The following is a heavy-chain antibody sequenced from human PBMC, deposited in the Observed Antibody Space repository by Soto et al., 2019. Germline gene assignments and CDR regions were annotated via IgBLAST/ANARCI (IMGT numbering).Heavy chain of an antibody. D-gene: IGHD4-4*01. Sequence: EVQLVESGGGLVQPGGSLRLSCAASGFTVSNNYMSWVRQAPGKGLEGVSVIFSGGSTNYVDSVKGRFTISRDNSKNTLYLQMNSLRAEDTAVYYCAKSMSDYTIDYWGQGTLVTVSS. J-gene: IGHJ4*02. CDR2: IFSGGST. CDR1: GFTVSNNY. CDR3: AKSMSDYTIDY. V-gene: IGHV3-66*01.